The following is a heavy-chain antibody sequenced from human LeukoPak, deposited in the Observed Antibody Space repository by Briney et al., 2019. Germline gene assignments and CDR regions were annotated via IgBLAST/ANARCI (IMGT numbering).Heavy chain of an antibody. D-gene: IGHD2-21*02. Sequence: ASVKVSCKASGYTFTSYGTSWVRQAPGQGLEWMGWISAYNGNTNYAQKLQGRVTMTTDTSTSTAYMELRSLRSDDTAVYYCARDRAATARSPFDYWGQGTLVTVSS. J-gene: IGHJ4*02. CDR2: ISAYNGNT. CDR1: GYTFTSYG. CDR3: ARDRAATARSPFDY. V-gene: IGHV1-18*01.